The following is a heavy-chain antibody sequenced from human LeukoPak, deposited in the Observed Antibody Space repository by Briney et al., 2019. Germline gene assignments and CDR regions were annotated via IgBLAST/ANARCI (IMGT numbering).Heavy chain of an antibody. CDR3: LVSTRRRGFDY. J-gene: IGHJ4*02. CDR1: GFTLSSYG. D-gene: IGHD2-15*01. V-gene: IGHV3-7*01. Sequence: PGGSLRLSCAPSGFTLSSYGMSWVREAPGKGLEWVADIRQDGSVQNYVDSVKGGFTISRDNPKNSVYLQMSSLRAEDTAVYYCLVSTRRRGFDYWGQGTLVTVSS. CDR2: IRQDGSVQ.